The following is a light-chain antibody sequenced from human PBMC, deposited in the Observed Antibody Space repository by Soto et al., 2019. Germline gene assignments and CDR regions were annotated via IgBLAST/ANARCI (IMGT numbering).Light chain of an antibody. J-gene: IGLJ2*01. Sequence: QSALTQPRSVSGSPGQSVTISCTGTSSDIGAYDFVSWHQHHPGKAPKVIIYDVTKRPSGVPDRFSGSKSGNTASLTISGLQVEDEADYHCCSYTGSYSLVFGGGTKLTVL. CDR3: CSYTGSYSLV. CDR2: DVT. CDR1: SSDIGAYDF. V-gene: IGLV2-11*01.